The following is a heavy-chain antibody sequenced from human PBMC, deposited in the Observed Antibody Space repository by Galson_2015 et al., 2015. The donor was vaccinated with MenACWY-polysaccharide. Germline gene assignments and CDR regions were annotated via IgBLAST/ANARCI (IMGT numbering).Heavy chain of an antibody. CDR3: ARDTTLDY. CDR2: ISSGGDT. Sequence: SLRLSCAASGFTVSSNYMSWVRQAPGKGLEWVSVISSGGDTYYADSVKGRFTISRDNSKNTLYLQMNSLRSEDTAVYYCARDTTLDYWGRGPLVTVSS. CDR1: GFTVSSNY. V-gene: IGHV3-66*02. D-gene: IGHD1-26*01. J-gene: IGHJ4*02.